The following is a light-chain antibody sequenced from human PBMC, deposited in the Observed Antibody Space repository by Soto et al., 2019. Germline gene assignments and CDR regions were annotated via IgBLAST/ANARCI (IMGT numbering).Light chain of an antibody. CDR2: GAS. J-gene: IGKJ1*01. CDR1: QNVSTF. Sequence: EIVMTQSPDTLSLSPGERATLSCRASQNVSTFLAWYQQKPGQAPRLLIFGASTRATGIPARFSGSGSGTEFTLTISSLQSEDFAVYYCQQYDNSPTFGQGTKVDIK. V-gene: IGKV3D-15*01. CDR3: QQYDNSPT.